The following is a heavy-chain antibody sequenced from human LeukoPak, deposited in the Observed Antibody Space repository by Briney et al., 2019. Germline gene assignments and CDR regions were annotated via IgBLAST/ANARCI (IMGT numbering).Heavy chain of an antibody. CDR3: GKEGGA. CDR1: GFRFSDFT. Sequence: QSGGSLRLSCAASGFRFSDFTMTWVRQAPGKGPEWVSAIGGRGGSTYYADSLGGRFTISRDNSKDMVYLQMNSLEVEDTATYYCGKEGGAWGQGTKVTVSS. J-gene: IGHJ5*02. D-gene: IGHD3-16*01. CDR2: IGGRGGST. V-gene: IGHV3-23*01.